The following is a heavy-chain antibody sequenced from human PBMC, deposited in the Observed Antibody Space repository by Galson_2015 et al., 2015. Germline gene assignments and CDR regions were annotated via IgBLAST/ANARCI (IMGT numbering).Heavy chain of an antibody. CDR1: GFTFSSYA. CDR3: AKDRGELYSYYCGMDV. Sequence: SLRLSCAASGFTFSSYAMSWVRQAPGKGLEWVSAISGSGGSTYYADYVKGRFTISRDNSKNTLYLQMNSLRAEDTAVYYCAKDRGELYSYYCGMDVWGQGTTVTVSS. CDR2: ISGSGGST. V-gene: IGHV3-23*01. J-gene: IGHJ6*02. D-gene: IGHD4-11*01.